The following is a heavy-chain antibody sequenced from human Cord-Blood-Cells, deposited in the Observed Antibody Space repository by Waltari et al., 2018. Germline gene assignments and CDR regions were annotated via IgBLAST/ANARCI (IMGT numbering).Heavy chain of an antibody. CDR3: ARRLATIFGVVIGFDY. Sequence: QLQLQESGPGLVKPSETLSLTCTVSGGSISSRSYYWGWLRQPPGKGLEWIGSIYYSGSTYYNPSLKSRVTISVDTSKNQFSLKLSSVTAADTAVYYCARRLATIFGVVIGFDYWGQGTLVTVSS. V-gene: IGHV4-39*01. D-gene: IGHD3-3*01. J-gene: IGHJ4*02. CDR2: IYYSGST. CDR1: GGSISSRSYY.